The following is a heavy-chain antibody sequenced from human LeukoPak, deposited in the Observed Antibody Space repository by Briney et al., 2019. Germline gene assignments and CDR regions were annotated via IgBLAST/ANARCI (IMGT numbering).Heavy chain of an antibody. V-gene: IGHV3-13*01. Sequence: GGSQRLSCAAPGFAFSTSDMHWVRQAAGQGLEWVSGIGKAGDTYYLDSVRGRFTIFRENDENSVYLQMNNLRAGDTAVYYCARGDYMGFDPWGQGTLVTVSS. CDR2: IGKAGDT. CDR3: ARGDYMGFDP. CDR1: GFAFSTSD. D-gene: IGHD4-11*01. J-gene: IGHJ5*02.